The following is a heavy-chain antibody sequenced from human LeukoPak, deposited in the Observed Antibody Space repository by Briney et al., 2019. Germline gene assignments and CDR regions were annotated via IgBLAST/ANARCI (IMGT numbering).Heavy chain of an antibody. CDR3: AKQLGYCSDGSCYFPY. CDR2: IWYDGSNK. J-gene: IGHJ4*02. D-gene: IGHD2-15*01. CDR1: GFTFSSYG. V-gene: IGHV3-33*06. Sequence: GGSLRLSCAASGFTFSSYGMHWVRQAPGKGLEWVAVIWYDGSNKYYADSVKGRFTISRDNSKSTLCLQMNSLRAEDTAVYYCAKQLGYCSDGSCYFPYWGQGTLVTVSS.